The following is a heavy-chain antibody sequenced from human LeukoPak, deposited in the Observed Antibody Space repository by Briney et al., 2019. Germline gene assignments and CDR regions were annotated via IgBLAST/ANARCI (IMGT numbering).Heavy chain of an antibody. Sequence: GGSLRLSCAASGFTFSNFWMHWVRQAPGKGLVWVSRISGDGSSTNYADSVKGRFTISRDNAKNSLYLQMNSLRAEDTAVYYCARVGDYYDSSGKTFFDYWGQGTLVTVSS. CDR2: ISGDGSST. V-gene: IGHV3-74*01. CDR3: ARVGDYYDSSGKTFFDY. CDR1: GFTFSNFW. J-gene: IGHJ4*02. D-gene: IGHD3-22*01.